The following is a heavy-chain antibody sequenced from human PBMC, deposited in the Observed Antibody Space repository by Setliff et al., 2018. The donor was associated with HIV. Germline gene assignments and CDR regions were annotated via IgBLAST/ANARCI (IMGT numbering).Heavy chain of an antibody. Sequence: SETLSLTCTVSGGSISSYCWNWIRQSPGRGLEWIGFIFSSGSTKYNPSLPSRVTMSIDTSQNQFSLKLTSVTAADTAVYYCARRIDNSGSFPDKNWFDTWGQGSLVTVSS. CDR1: GGSISSYC. CDR2: IFSSGST. V-gene: IGHV4-4*09. CDR3: ARRIDNSGSFPDKNWFDT. J-gene: IGHJ5*02. D-gene: IGHD3-10*01.